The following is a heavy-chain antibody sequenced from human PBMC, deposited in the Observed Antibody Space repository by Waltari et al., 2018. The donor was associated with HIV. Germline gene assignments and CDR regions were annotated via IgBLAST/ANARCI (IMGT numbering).Heavy chain of an antibody. Sequence: QVQLQESGPGLVKPSQTLSLTCTVSGGSINNGGYYWSWIRKHPGKGLEWIGYIYYSGSTYYNPSLKRRVTISVDRSKNQFSLKLSSVTAADTAVYYCARGSAYCSGGSCYLVGYFDYWGQGTLVTVSS. D-gene: IGHD2-15*01. CDR2: IYYSGST. V-gene: IGHV4-31*03. CDR3: ARGSAYCSGGSCYLVGYFDY. J-gene: IGHJ4*02. CDR1: GGSINNGGYY.